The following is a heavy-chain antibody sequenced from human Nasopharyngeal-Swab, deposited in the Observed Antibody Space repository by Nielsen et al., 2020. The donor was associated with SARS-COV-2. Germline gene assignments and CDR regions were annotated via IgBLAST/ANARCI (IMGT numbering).Heavy chain of an antibody. J-gene: IGHJ5*02. Sequence: WIRQPPGKALEWLALIYWDDDKRYSPSLSSRLTITKDTSKNQVVLTMTNMDPVDTATYYCAYRPGFWSQYYVQKWLDPWGQGTLVTVSS. D-gene: IGHD3-3*01. CDR2: IYWDDDK. V-gene: IGHV2-5*02. CDR3: AYRPGFWSQYYVQKWLDP.